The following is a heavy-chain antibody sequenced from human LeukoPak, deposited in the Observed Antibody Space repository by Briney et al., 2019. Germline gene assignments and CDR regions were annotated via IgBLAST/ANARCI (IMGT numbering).Heavy chain of an antibody. CDR1: GFTFSSYG. J-gene: IGHJ4*02. CDR2: ISYDGSNK. CDR3: AKDAVQAAVLSSSWYFDY. Sequence: GGSLRLSCAASGFTFSSYGMHWVRQAPGKGLEWVAVISYDGSNKYYADSVKGRFTISRDNSKNTLYLQMNSLRAEDTAVYYCAKDAVQAAVLSSSWYFDYWGQGTLVTVSS. V-gene: IGHV3-30*18. D-gene: IGHD6-13*01.